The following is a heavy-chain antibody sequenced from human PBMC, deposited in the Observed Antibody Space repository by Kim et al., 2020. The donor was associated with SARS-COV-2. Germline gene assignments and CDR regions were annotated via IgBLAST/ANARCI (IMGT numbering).Heavy chain of an antibody. CDR2: IYSGGST. V-gene: IGHV3-53*01. Sequence: GGSLRLSCAASGFTVSSNYMSWVRQAPGKGLEWVSVIYSGGSTYYADSVKGRFTISRDNSKNTLYLQMNSLRAEDTAVYYCARGYSYGSYYYYYGMDVWGQGTTVTVSS. D-gene: IGHD5-18*01. CDR1: GFTVSSNY. CDR3: ARGYSYGSYYYYYGMDV. J-gene: IGHJ6*02.